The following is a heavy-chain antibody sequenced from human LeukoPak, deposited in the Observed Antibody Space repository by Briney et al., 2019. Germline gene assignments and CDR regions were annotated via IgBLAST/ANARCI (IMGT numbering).Heavy chain of an antibody. D-gene: IGHD6-19*01. J-gene: IGHJ3*01. CDR1: EMSFSAYY. V-gene: IGHV4-34*01. CDR2: NNYGGST. CDR3: ARGFPPGSGSRGSHAFDV. Sequence: SDTLSLTCAVSEMSFSAYYWNWIRRSPGKGLEWIGENNYGGSTKYTPSLEGRGTILIDTSKNQFSLKLTSVTAADTAVYYCARGFPPGSGSRGSHAFDVWGQGTMVTVSS.